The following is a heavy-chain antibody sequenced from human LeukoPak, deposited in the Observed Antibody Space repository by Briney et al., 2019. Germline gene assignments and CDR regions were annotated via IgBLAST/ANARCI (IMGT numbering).Heavy chain of an antibody. CDR1: GFTFSSYA. CDR3: AKNRPSIAAAGNFDY. J-gene: IGHJ4*02. CDR2: ISSNGGST. V-gene: IGHV3-64*04. Sequence: GGSLRLSCSASGFTFSSYAMHWVRQAPGKGPEYVSAISSNGGSTYYADSVKGRFTISRDNSKNTLYLQMNSLRAEDTAVYYCAKNRPSIAAAGNFDYWGQGTLVTVSS. D-gene: IGHD6-13*01.